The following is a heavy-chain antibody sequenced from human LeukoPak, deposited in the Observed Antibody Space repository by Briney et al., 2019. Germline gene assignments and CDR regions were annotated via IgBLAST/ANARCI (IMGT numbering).Heavy chain of an antibody. D-gene: IGHD5-18*01. CDR2: IYYSGST. CDR1: GGSISSSSYY. CDR3: ARTTEGGYSYGSFYYYYMDV. V-gene: IGHV4-39*07. J-gene: IGHJ6*03. Sequence: PSETLSLTCTVSGGSISSSSYYWGWIRQPPGKGLEWIGSIYYSGSTYYNPSLKSRVTISVDTSKNQFSLKLSSVTAADTAVYYCARTTEGGYSYGSFYYYYMDVWGKGATATISS.